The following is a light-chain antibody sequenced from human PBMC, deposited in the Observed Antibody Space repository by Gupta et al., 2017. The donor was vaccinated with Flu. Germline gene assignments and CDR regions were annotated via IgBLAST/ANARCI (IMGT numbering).Light chain of an antibody. CDR2: EVS. J-gene: IGLJ3*02. Sequence: SSDIGGYNHVSWYQQYPGKAPKLMIYEVSNRPSGVSNRFSGSKSGNTASLTISGLQADDEADYYCSSYGSKSTWVFGGGTRLTVL. CDR1: SSDIGGYNH. V-gene: IGLV2-14*01. CDR3: SSYGSKSTWV.